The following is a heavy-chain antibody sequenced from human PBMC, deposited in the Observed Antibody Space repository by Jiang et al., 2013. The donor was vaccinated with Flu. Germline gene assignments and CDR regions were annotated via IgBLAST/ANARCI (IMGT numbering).Heavy chain of an antibody. V-gene: IGHV4-59*01. CDR1: SSYY. CDR3: ATHLPRAIYSSGWYYFDY. Sequence: SSYYWSWIRQPPGKGLEWIGYIYYSGSTNYNPSLKSRVTISVDTSKNQFSLKLSSVTAADTAVYYCATHLPRAIYSSGWYYFDYWGQGTLVTASS. J-gene: IGHJ4*02. CDR2: IYYSGST. D-gene: IGHD6-19*01.